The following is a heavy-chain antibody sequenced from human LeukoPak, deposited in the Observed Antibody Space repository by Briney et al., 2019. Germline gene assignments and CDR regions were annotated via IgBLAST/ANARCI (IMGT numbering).Heavy chain of an antibody. V-gene: IGHV1-8*01. D-gene: IGHD3-3*01. Sequence: RASVKVSCKASGYTFTSYDINWVRQATGQGLEWMGWMNPNSGNTGYAQKFQGRVTMTRNTSISTAYMELSSLRSEDTAVYYCARWGTIFGVVIGDAFDIWGQGTMVTVSS. CDR3: ARWGTIFGVVIGDAFDI. J-gene: IGHJ3*02. CDR1: GYTFTSYD. CDR2: MNPNSGNT.